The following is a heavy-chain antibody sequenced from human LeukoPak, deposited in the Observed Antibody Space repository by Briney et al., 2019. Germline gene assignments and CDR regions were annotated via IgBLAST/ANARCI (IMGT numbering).Heavy chain of an antibody. CDR1: EFTFDDYA. V-gene: IGHV3-9*01. D-gene: IGHD6-13*01. CDR3: AKTNLRLGYSSSWYAPGYFDY. CDR2: ISWNSGSI. Sequence: GGSLRLPCPASEFTFDDYAMPGFGQAPGRGWDWVPGISWNSGSIGYADSVKGRFTISRDNAKNSLYLQMNSLRAEDTALYYCAKTNLRLGYSSSWYAPGYFDYWGQGTLVTVSS. J-gene: IGHJ4*02.